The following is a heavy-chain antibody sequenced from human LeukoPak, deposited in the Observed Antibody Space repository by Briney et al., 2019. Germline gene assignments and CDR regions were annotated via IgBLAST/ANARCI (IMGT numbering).Heavy chain of an antibody. CDR2: TSYDGSNK. V-gene: IGHV3-30*04. CDR3: ARDVGSSSWAPSDYYYGMDV. J-gene: IGHJ6*02. CDR1: GFTFSRYA. D-gene: IGHD6-13*01. Sequence: GGSLRLSCAASGFTFSRYAMHWVRQAPGMGLEWVAVTSYDGSNKDYADSVKGRLTISRDNSKNTLYLQMNSLRAEDTAVYYCARDVGSSSWAPSDYYYGMDVWGQGTTVTVSS.